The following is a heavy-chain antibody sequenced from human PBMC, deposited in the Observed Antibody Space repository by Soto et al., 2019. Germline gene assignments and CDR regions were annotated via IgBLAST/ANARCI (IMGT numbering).Heavy chain of an antibody. J-gene: IGHJ4*02. CDR1: GFTFSSYS. CDR3: ARDLSGVRGY. V-gene: IGHV3-48*01. CDR2: ISSSSSTI. D-gene: IGHD7-27*01. Sequence: GGSLRLSCAASGFTFSSYSMNWVRQAPGKGLEWVSYISSSSSTIYYADSVKGRFTISRDNAKNSLYLQMNSLRAEDTAVYYCARDLSGVRGYWGQGTLVTVSS.